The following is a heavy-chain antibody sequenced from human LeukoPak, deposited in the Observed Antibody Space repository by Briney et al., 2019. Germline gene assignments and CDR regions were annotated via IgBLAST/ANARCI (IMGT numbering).Heavy chain of an antibody. J-gene: IGHJ5*02. V-gene: IGHV1-2*02. CDR2: INPNSGGT. D-gene: IGHD6-19*01. CDR3: ARDSQQWRSNWFDP. Sequence: ASVKVSCKASGYTFTGYYMHWVRQAPGQGLEWMGWINPNSGGTNYAQKFQGRVTMTRDTSISTAYMELSRLRSDHTAVYYCARDSQQWRSNWFDPWGQGTLVTVSS. CDR1: GYTFTGYY.